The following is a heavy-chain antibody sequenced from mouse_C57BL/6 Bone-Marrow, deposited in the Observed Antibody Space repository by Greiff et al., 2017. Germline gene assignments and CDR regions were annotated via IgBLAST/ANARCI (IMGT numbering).Heavy chain of an antibody. J-gene: IGHJ2*01. CDR2: IYPRSGNT. D-gene: IGHD2-5*01. CDR1: GYTFTSYG. CDR3: ARSGYYSNYVDY. V-gene: IGHV1-81*01. Sequence: VQLQQSGAELARPGASVKLSCKASGYTFTSYGISWVKQRTGQGLEWIGEIYPRSGNTYYNEKFKGKATLTADKSSSTAYMELRSLTSEDSAVYFCARSGYYSNYVDYWGQGTTLTVSS.